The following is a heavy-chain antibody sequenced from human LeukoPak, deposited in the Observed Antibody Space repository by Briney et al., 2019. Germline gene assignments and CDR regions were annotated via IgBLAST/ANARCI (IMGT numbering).Heavy chain of an antibody. CDR3: ARDNSGWLVNFDY. CDR1: GGSFSGYY. V-gene: IGHV4-34*01. CDR2: INHSGST. D-gene: IGHD6-19*01. J-gene: IGHJ4*02. Sequence: SETLSLTCAVYGGSFSGYYWSWIRQPPGKGLEWIGEINHSGSTNYNPPLKSRVTISVDTSKNQFSLKLSSVTAADTAVYYCARDNSGWLVNFDYWGQGTLVTVSS.